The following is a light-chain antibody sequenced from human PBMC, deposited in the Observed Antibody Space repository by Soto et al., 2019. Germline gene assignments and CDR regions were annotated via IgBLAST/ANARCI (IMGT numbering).Light chain of an antibody. J-gene: IGLJ2*01. CDR2: GNN. CDR3: QSYDISLSGAVV. V-gene: IGLV1-40*01. CDR1: SSNIGANYD. Sequence: QSALTQPPSVSGAPGQRVTISCTGSSSNIGANYDVHWYQQVPGTAPKLLIYGNNNRPSGVPDRFSGSKSGTSACLAITGLQAEEEADYYCQSYDISLSGAVVFGGGTKVTVL.